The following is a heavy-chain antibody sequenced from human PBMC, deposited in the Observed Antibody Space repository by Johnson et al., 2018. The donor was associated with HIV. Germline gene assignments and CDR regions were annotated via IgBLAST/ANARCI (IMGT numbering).Heavy chain of an antibody. Sequence: QVQLVESGGGVVQPGRSLRLSCAASGFTFSSYAMHWVRQAPGKGLEWVAVISYDGSNKYYADSGKGRFTTARDKAKNPLYLQMNRLRAEDTAVYYCALSGGAAAYDAFDIWGQGTMVTVS. CDR1: GFTFSSYA. D-gene: IGHD6-13*01. CDR2: ISYDGSNK. CDR3: ALSGGAAAYDAFDI. J-gene: IGHJ3*02. V-gene: IGHV3-30*04.